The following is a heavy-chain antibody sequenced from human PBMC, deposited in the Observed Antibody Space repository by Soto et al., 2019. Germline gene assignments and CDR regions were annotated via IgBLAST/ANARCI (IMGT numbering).Heavy chain of an antibody. V-gene: IGHV3-30*18. Sequence: PGGSLRLSCPASVFTFSSYGMHWVRQAPGKGLEWVAVISYDGSNKYYADSVKGRFTISRDNSKNTLYLQMNSLRAEDTAVYYCAKGKMGLYYYGMDVWGQGTTVTVSS. CDR3: AKGKMGLYYYGMDV. CDR1: VFTFSSYG. J-gene: IGHJ6*02. D-gene: IGHD2-8*01. CDR2: ISYDGSNK.